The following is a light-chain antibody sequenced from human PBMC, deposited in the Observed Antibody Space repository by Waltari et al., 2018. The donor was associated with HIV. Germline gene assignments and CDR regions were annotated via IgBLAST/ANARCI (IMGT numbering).Light chain of an antibody. Sequence: QSALTQPASVSGSPGQSITISCTGTSSDVGGSNLVSWYQQHPGKAPQLMIYDVSKRPSGVSNRFSGSKSGNTASLTISGLQAEDEADYYCCSHAGSSIYVFGTGTKVTVL. CDR3: CSHAGSSIYV. J-gene: IGLJ1*01. V-gene: IGLV2-23*02. CDR2: DVS. CDR1: SSDVGGSNL.